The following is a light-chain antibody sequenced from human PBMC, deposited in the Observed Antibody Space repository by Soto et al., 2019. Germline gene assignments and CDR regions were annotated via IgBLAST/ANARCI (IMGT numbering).Light chain of an antibody. V-gene: IGKV1-33*01. CDR2: DAS. CDR3: QQDDNLPLT. CDR1: QDIDIY. Sequence: DIQMTQSPSSLSASVGDRVTITCQTSQDIDIYLNWYQQKPGKAPKLLIYDASDLETGVPSRFSGSGSGTDFTFTISSLQPEDFATYYCQQDDNLPLTFGGGTKVEIK. J-gene: IGKJ4*01.